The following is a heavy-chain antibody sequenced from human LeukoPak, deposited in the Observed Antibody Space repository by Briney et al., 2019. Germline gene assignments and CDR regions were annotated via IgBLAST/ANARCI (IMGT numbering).Heavy chain of an antibody. J-gene: IGHJ4*02. CDR3: AREEVITFGGVIVPLGYFDY. CDR1: GYTFTGYY. D-gene: IGHD3-16*02. CDR2: INPNSGGT. V-gene: IGHV1-2*02. Sequence: ASMKVSCKASGYTFTGYYIHWVRQAPGQGLEWMGWINPNSGGTNYAQTFQGRVTMTRDTSTNTAYMELSSLRSDDTAVYFCAREEVITFGGVIVPLGYFDYWGQGTLVTVSS.